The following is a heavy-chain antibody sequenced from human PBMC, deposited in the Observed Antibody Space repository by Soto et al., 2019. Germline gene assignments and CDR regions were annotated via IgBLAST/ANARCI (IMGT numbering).Heavy chain of an antibody. Sequence: PGGSLRLSCATSGFAFSIYDMNWVRQAPGKGLEWVSFIDASGTSTGYADSVKGRFSISRDNSKNTLYLQMNSLNIEDSAVYYCSGAESPDTAYFSLYWGQGTPVTLSS. CDR3: SGAESPDTAYFSLY. CDR2: IDASGTST. D-gene: IGHD1-26*01. V-gene: IGHV3-23*01. CDR1: GFAFSIYD. J-gene: IGHJ4*02.